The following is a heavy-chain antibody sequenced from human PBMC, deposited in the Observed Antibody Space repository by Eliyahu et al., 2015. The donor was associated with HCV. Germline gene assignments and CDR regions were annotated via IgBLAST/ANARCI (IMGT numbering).Heavy chain of an antibody. CDR1: GFKFDDFA. V-gene: IGHV3-9*01. CDR2: ISWNSNNV. D-gene: IGHD3-16*01. Sequence: EGQLVESGGGLVQPGRSQRLSCAAFGFKFDDFAMHWVRQAPGKGLEWVSGISWNSNNVGYADSVKGRFTISRDNAKNSLYLQMNSLRVDDTALYYCTKASGPSWGYYGMDVWGPGTTVSVSS. CDR3: TKASGPSWGYYGMDV. J-gene: IGHJ6*02.